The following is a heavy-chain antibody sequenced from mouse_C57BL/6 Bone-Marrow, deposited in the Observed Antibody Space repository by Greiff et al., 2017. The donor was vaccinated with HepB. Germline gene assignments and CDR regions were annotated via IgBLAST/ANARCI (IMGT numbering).Heavy chain of an antibody. J-gene: IGHJ3*01. V-gene: IGHV1-64*01. CDR3: ARRGPARDDYEEWFAY. D-gene: IGHD2-4*01. Sequence: QVQLQQPGAELVKPGASVKLSCKASGYTFTSYWMHWVKQRPGQGLEWIGMIHPNSGSTNYNEKFKSKATLTVDKSSSTAYMQLSSLTSEDSAVYYCARRGPARDDYEEWFAYWGQGTLVTVSA. CDR2: IHPNSGST. CDR1: GYTFTSYW.